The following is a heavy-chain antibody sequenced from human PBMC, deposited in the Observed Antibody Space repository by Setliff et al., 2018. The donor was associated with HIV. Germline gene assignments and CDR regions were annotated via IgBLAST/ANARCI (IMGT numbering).Heavy chain of an antibody. J-gene: IGHJ4*02. Sequence: PGGSLRLSCAASGFTFSTYTMNWVRQATGKGLECVSFITPTSSFLKYADSVKGRFTISRDNAKNSVYLQMNSLRAEDTAIYYCVTERRVGSFNSWGQGTLVTVS. CDR3: VTERRVGSFNS. CDR2: ITPTSSFL. V-gene: IGHV3-21*01. CDR1: GFTFSTYT.